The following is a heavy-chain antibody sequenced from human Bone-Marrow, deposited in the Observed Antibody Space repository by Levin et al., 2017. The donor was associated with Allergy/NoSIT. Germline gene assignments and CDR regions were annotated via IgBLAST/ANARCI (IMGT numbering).Heavy chain of an antibody. V-gene: IGHV3-48*01. CDR3: ASNHKEFDCSSTSCYIRVGSIIGYYGMDV. CDR2: ISSSSSTI. J-gene: IGHJ6*02. Sequence: GGSLRLSCAASGFTFSSYSMNWVRQAPGKGLEWVSYISSSSSTIYYADSVKGRFTISRDNAKNSLYLQMNSLRAEDTAVYYCASNHKEFDCSSTSCYIRVGSIIGYYGMDVWGQGTTVTVSS. D-gene: IGHD2-2*02. CDR1: GFTFSSYS.